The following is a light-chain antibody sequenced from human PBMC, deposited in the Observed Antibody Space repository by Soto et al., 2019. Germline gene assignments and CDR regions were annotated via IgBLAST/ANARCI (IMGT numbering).Light chain of an antibody. CDR2: KAS. CDR1: QTINSW. J-gene: IGKJ1*01. V-gene: IGKV1-5*03. CDR3: QHYNSYSEA. Sequence: DIQMTQSPSALSASVGDRVTITCRASQTINSWLAWYQQKSGKAPKLLIYKASSLESGVPSRFSGSGSGTEFTLTISSLQPDDFASYYCQHYNSYSEAFGQGTKVDIK.